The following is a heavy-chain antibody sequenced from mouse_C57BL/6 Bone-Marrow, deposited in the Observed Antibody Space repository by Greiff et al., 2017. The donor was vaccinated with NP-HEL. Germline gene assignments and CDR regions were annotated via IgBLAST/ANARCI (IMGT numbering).Heavy chain of an antibody. CDR1: GYTFTDYY. J-gene: IGHJ2*01. D-gene: IGHD3-1*01. CDR3: ARSGLSLDY. Sequence: VQLQQSGPELVKPGASVKISCKASGYTFTDYYMNWVKQSHGKSLEWIGDINPNNGGTSYNQKFKGKATLTVDKSSSTAYMELRSLTSEDSAVYYCARSGLSLDYWGQGTTLTVSS. V-gene: IGHV1-26*01. CDR2: INPNNGGT.